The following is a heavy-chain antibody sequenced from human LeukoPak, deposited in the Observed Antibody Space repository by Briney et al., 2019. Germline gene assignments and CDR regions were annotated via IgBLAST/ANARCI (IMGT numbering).Heavy chain of an antibody. CDR2: IYFSEST. CDR3: ARAMTFHNWFDP. V-gene: IGHV4-30-4*01. Sequence: SETLSLTCTVSGGSIRSGDYYWAWIRQPPGKGLEWIGYIYFSESTFYNPSLKSRLTISLDASKNQFFLRLSSVTAADTAVYYCARAMTFHNWFDPWGQGTLATVSS. J-gene: IGHJ5*02. D-gene: IGHD3/OR15-3a*01. CDR1: GGSIRSGDYY.